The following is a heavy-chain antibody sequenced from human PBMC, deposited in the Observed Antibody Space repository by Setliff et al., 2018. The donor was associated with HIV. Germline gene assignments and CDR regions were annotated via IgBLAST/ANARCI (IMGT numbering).Heavy chain of an antibody. CDR2: IWYDGTNE. CDR1: GFTFSSYG. J-gene: IGHJ4*02. V-gene: IGHV3-33*06. Sequence: GGSLRLSCAASGFTFSSYGMHWVRQAPGKGLEWVAVIWYDGTNEYYADSVKGRFTISRDDSKNTLYLQMNSLRAEDTAVYYCAKDYWSYSSSWYYFDYWGQGTLVTVSS. D-gene: IGHD6-13*01. CDR3: AKDYWSYSSSWYYFDY.